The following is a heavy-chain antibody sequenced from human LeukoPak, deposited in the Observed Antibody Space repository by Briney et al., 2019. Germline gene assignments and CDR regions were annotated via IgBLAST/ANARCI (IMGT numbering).Heavy chain of an antibody. V-gene: IGHV4-4*07. CDR1: GGSISSYY. CDR3: ARGRGMTIGAVYYYYMDV. J-gene: IGHJ6*03. D-gene: IGHD3-10*01. CDR2: IYTSGST. Sequence: PSETLSLTCTVSGGSISSYYWSWIRQPAGKGLEWIGRIYTSGSTNYNPSLKSRVTMSVDTSKNQFSLKLSSVTAADTAVYYCARGRGMTIGAVYYYYMDVWGKGTTVTVSS.